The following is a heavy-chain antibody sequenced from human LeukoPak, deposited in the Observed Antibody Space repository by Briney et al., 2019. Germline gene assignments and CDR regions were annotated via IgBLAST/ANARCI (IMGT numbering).Heavy chain of an antibody. CDR2: INPNSGGT. CDR3: AREDPYYYGSGSYGY. CDR1: GYTFTGYY. D-gene: IGHD3-10*01. J-gene: IGHJ4*02. V-gene: IGHV1-2*02. Sequence: ASVKVSCKASGYTFTGYYMHWVRQAPGQGLEWMGWINPNSGGTNYAQKFQGRVTMTRDTSISTAYMELSRLRSDDTAVYYCAREDPYYYGSGSYGYWGQGTLVTVSS.